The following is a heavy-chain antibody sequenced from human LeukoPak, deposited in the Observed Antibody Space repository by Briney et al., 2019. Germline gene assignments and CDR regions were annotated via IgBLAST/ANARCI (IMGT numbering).Heavy chain of an antibody. J-gene: IGHJ4*02. CDR1: GVSFSGYY. CDR2: INHSGST. Sequence: SETLSLTCAVYGVSFSGYYWSWIRQPPGKGLEWIGEINHSGSTNYNPSLKSRVTISVDTSKNQFSLKLSSVTAADTAVYYCAREVTDTAMATEHYFDYWGQGTLVTVSS. CDR3: AREVTDTAMATEHYFDY. V-gene: IGHV4-34*01. D-gene: IGHD5-18*01.